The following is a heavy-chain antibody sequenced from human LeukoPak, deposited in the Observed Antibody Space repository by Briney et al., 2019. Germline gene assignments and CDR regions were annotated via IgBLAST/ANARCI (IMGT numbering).Heavy chain of an antibody. CDR3: ARDRRWLVTRAFDI. CDR2: IYYSGST. Sequence: SETLSLTCTVSGGSISSYYWSWIRQPPGKGLEWIGYIYYSGSTNYNPSLKSRVTISVDTSKNQFSLKLSSVTAADTAVYYCARDRRWLVTRAFDIWGQGTMVTVSS. D-gene: IGHD6-19*01. CDR1: GGSISSYY. V-gene: IGHV4-59*01. J-gene: IGHJ3*02.